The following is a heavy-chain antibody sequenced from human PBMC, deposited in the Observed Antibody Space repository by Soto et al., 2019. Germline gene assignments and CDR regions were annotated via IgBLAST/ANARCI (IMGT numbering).Heavy chain of an antibody. CDR2: ISSTTNYI. CDR1: GFTFTRYS. J-gene: IGHJ4*02. CDR3: ARESADLTSNFDY. Sequence: EVQRVESGGGLVKPGGSLRLSCAASGFTFTRYSMNWVRQAPGKGLEWVSSISSTTNYIYYGDSMKGRFTISTDNDKNSLYLEMNRLRAEDTAVYYCARESADLTSNFDYWGQGTLVTVSS. V-gene: IGHV3-21*06.